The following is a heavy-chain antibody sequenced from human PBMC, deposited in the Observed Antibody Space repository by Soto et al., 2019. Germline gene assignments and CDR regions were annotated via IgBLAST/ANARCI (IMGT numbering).Heavy chain of an antibody. J-gene: IGHJ5*02. CDR2: IYATGTT. CDR1: GASISGFY. CDR3: VRDGTKTLRDWFDP. V-gene: IGHV4-4*07. Sequence: PSETLSLTCTVSGASISGFYWCWLRKSAGKGLEWIGRIYATGTTDYNPSLKSRVMMSVDTSKKQFSLKLRSVTAADTAVYYCVRDGTKTLRDWFDPWGQGISVTVSS. D-gene: IGHD1-1*01.